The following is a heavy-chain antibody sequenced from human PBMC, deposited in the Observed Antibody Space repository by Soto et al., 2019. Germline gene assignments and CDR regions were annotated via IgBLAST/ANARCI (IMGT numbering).Heavy chain of an antibody. J-gene: IGHJ5*02. Sequence: SGPTLVNPTPTLTLTCTFSGFPLITSGVGVGWIRQPPGKALEWLAVIYWDDDERYSPSLKSRLTITKVTSKNQVVLTMTNMDPVDTATYYCAHSGDYYGSRLPDPWGQGTLVTVSS. V-gene: IGHV2-5*02. CDR1: GFPLITSGVG. D-gene: IGHD3-10*01. CDR2: IYWDDDE. CDR3: AHSGDYYGSRLPDP.